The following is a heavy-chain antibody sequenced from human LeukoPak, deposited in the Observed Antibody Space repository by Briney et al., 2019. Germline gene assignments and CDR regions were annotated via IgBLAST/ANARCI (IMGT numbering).Heavy chain of an antibody. CDR1: GFTFSSYA. D-gene: IGHD3-3*01. V-gene: IGHV3-23*01. Sequence: GGSLRLSCAASGFTFSSYAMSWVRQAPGKGLEWVSAISGSGGNTYYADSVKGRFTISRDNSKNTLYLQMNSLRAEDTAVYYCAKAATIFGVVRGRGSYYFDYWGQGTLVTVSS. CDR2: ISGSGGNT. CDR3: AKAATIFGVVRGRGSYYFDY. J-gene: IGHJ4*02.